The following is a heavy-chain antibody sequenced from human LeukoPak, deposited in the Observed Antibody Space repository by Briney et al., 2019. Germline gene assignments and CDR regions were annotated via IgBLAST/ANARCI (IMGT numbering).Heavy chain of an antibody. J-gene: IGHJ4*02. CDR1: GFTFSYHW. Sequence: GGSLRLSCAASGFTFSYHWMTWVRQAPGKGLEWVANIKNDGAVKNYVDSVKGRFTISRDNAKNSLYLQMNSLRAEDTAVYYCARESLGSSGYYRDYWGQGTLVTVSS. V-gene: IGHV3-7*01. CDR3: ARESLGSSGYYRDY. CDR2: IKNDGAVK. D-gene: IGHD3-22*01.